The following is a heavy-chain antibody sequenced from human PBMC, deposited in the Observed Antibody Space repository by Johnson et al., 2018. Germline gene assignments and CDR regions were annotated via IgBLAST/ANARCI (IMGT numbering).Heavy chain of an antibody. Sequence: SGGGVVQPGRSLXLSCAASGFTFSSYAMSWVRQAPGKGLEWVSAISGSGGSTYYADSVKGRFTISRDNSKNTLYLQMTSLRAEDTAVYYCARRTTTVVTDYYYYMDVWGKGTTVTVSS. CDR3: ARRTTTVVTDYYYYMDV. V-gene: IGHV3-23*01. D-gene: IGHD4-23*01. CDR1: GFTFSSYA. J-gene: IGHJ6*03. CDR2: ISGSGGST.